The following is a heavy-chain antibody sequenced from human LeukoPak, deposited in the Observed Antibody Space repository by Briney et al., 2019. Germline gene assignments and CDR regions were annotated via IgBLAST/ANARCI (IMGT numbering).Heavy chain of an antibody. D-gene: IGHD4-23*01. CDR3: ARDGNSPADY. Sequence: GMSLRLSCAVPGFGLSSSVMQWIRQGQGKGLEWVAVISHDGSDKFYADSVKGRFTISRDNSNNILYLQMNNLRPEDTAVYYCARDGNSPADYWGQGTLVTVSS. J-gene: IGHJ4*02. CDR2: ISHDGSDK. CDR1: GFGLSSSV. V-gene: IGHV3-30*03.